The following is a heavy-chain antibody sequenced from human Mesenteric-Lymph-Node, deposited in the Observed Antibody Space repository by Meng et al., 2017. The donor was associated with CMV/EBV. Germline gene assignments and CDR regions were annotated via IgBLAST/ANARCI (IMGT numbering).Heavy chain of an antibody. CDR1: GDTFNNYA. D-gene: IGHD6-13*01. CDR2: ITTNTGAP. J-gene: IGHJ4*02. CDR3: AKMGDLAAGGTFVDS. V-gene: IGHV7-4-1*02. Sequence: AGDTFNNYAVNWVRKAPGQGLEWMGWITTNTGAPTYAQAFTGRFVFSLDTSVATAYLQISSLKTEDTAVYFCAKMGDLAAGGTFVDSWGQGTLVTVSS.